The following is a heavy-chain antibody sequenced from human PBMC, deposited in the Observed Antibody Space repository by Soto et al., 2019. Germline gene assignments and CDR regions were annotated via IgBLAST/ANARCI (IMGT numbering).Heavy chain of an antibody. CDR2: IYYSGST. V-gene: IGHV4-31*03. D-gene: IGHD2-8*01. CDR1: GGSISSGGYY. J-gene: IGHJ6*02. Sequence: LSLTCTVSGGSISSGGYYWSWIRQHPGKGLEWIGYIYYSGSTYYNPSLKSRVTISVDTSKNQFSLKLSSVTAADTAVYYCAREDCTNGVCSDGMDVWGQGTTVTVSS. CDR3: AREDCTNGVCSDGMDV.